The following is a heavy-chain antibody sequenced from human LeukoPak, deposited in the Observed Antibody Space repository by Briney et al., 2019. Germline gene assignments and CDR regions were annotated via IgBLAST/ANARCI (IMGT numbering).Heavy chain of an antibody. Sequence: PSETLSLTCAVYGGSFSGYYWSWIRQPPGKGLEWIREINHSGSTNYNPSLKSRVTISVDTSKNQFSLKLSSVTAADTAVYYCARRDYYDSSGYPFDYWGQGTLVTVSS. CDR3: ARRDYYDSSGYPFDY. V-gene: IGHV4-34*01. J-gene: IGHJ4*02. CDR2: INHSGST. D-gene: IGHD3-22*01. CDR1: GGSFSGYY.